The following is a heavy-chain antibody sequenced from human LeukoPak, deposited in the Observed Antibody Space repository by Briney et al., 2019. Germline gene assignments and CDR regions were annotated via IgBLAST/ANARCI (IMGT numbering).Heavy chain of an antibody. J-gene: IGHJ3*01. Sequence: PGGSLRLSCAASGFNFITAAMTWVRQAPGKELEWVSLIGSSGGSTYYADSVKGRFTISRDNFNHTLSLQMNSLRVEDTAIYYCVKDIQLSTWGLGTMVTVSS. CDR1: GFNFITAA. V-gene: IGHV3-23*01. D-gene: IGHD5-24*01. CDR2: IGSSGGST. CDR3: VKDIQLST.